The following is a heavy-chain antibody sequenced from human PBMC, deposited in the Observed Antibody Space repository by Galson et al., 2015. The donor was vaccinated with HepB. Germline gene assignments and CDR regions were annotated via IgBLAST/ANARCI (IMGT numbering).Heavy chain of an antibody. CDR2: ISWNSGSI. Sequence: SLRLSCAASGFTFDDYAMHWVRQAPGKGLEWVSGISWNSGSIGYADSVKGRFTISRDNAKNSLYLQMNSLRAEDTALYYCAKDQYYYDSSGFWASAFDYWGQGTLVTVSS. J-gene: IGHJ4*02. D-gene: IGHD3-22*01. V-gene: IGHV3-9*01. CDR3: AKDQYYYDSSGFWASAFDY. CDR1: GFTFDDYA.